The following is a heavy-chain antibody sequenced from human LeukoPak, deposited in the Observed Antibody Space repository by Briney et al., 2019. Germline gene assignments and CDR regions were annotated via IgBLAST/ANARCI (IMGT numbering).Heavy chain of an antibody. J-gene: IGHJ5*02. V-gene: IGHV1-3*01. CDR2: INAGNGNT. D-gene: IGHD3-16*01. CDR1: GYTFTSYA. CDR3: ARDWERDQARNWFDP. Sequence: ASVKVSCKASGYTFTSYAMHWVRQAPGQRLEWMGWINAGNGNTKYSQKFQGRVTITRDTSASTAYMELSSLRSEDTAVYYCARDWERDQARNWFDPWGQGPLVTVSS.